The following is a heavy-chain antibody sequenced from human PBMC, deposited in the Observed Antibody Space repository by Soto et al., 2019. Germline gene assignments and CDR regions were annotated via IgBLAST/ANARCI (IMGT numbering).Heavy chain of an antibody. CDR1: GFTFTSYA. CDR3: ARGDTTILTQHSATAV. J-gene: IGHJ6*02. Sequence: PGGSLRLSCAASGFTFTSYAFTWVRQAPGKGLEWVSAISGTGGSTFYSDSVMGRFTISRDNSKNTLYLQMNSLRAEDTAVYYFARGDTTILTQHSATAVWGQGTTVTVSS. D-gene: IGHD1-1*01. CDR2: ISGTGGST. V-gene: IGHV3-23*01.